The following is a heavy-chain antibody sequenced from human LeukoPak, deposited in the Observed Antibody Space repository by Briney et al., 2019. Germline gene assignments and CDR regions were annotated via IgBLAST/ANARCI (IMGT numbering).Heavy chain of an antibody. D-gene: IGHD3-16*01. CDR2: MNPNSGDT. Sequence: VASVKVSCKASGYTFTIYDINWVRQATGQGLEWMGWMNPNSGDTGYAQKFRGRVTITADKSTRTAYMELSSLRSEDTAVYYCARDNDSRDPPHFDYWGQGTLVTVSS. V-gene: IGHV1-8*03. CDR1: GYTFTIYD. J-gene: IGHJ4*02. CDR3: ARDNDSRDPPHFDY.